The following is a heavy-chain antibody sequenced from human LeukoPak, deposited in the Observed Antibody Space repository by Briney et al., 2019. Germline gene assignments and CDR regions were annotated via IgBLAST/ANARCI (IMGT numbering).Heavy chain of an antibody. D-gene: IGHD6-13*01. Sequence: GGSLRLSYAASGFTFSSYAMNWVRQAPGKGLEWVSAISGSGGSTAYADSVKGRFTISRDNSKNTLYLQMNSLRVEDTAVYYCAKDQAAGTLYYYYMDVWGKGTTVTVSS. CDR2: ISGSGGST. J-gene: IGHJ6*03. CDR1: GFTFSSYA. V-gene: IGHV3-23*01. CDR3: AKDQAAGTLYYYYMDV.